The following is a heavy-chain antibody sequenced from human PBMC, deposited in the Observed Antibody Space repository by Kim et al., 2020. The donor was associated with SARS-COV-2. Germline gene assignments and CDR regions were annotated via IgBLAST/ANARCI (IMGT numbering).Heavy chain of an antibody. V-gene: IGHV3-23*01. CDR3: AKYRAYRALRAFYFDY. D-gene: IGHD1-1*01. J-gene: IGHJ4*02. CDR1: GFTFSSYA. Sequence: GGSLRLSCAASGFTFSSYAMSWVRQAPGKGLEWVSAISGSGGSTYYADSVKGRFTISRDNSKNTLYLQMNSLRAEDTAVYYCAKYRAYRALRAFYFDYWGQGTLVTVSS. CDR2: ISGSGGST.